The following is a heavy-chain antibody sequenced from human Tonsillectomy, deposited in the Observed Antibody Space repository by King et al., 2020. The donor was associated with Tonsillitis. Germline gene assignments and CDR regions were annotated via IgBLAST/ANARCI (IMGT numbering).Heavy chain of an antibody. CDR1: VGTFSSDA. Sequence: QLVQSGAEVKKPGSSVKVSCKASVGTFSSDAISWVRQAPGQGLEWVGGIIPIFVTANYAQKFQGRVTITADESTSTAYMELSSLRSEDTAVYYCARDRTLGDFDYWGQGTLVTVSS. J-gene: IGHJ4*02. CDR3: ARDRTLGDFDY. V-gene: IGHV1-69*12. CDR2: IIPIFVTA. D-gene: IGHD3-10*01.